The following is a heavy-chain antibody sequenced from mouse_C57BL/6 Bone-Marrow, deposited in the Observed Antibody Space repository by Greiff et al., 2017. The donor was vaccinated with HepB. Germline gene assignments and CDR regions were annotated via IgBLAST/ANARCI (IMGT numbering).Heavy chain of an antibody. D-gene: IGHD1-1*01. J-gene: IGHJ3*01. CDR1: GYTFTGYW. CDR3: ARSPYYYGSSCRFAD. CDR2: ILPGSGST. Sequence: QVQLKQSGAELMKPGASVKLSCKATGYTFTGYWIEWVKQSPGHGLEWIGEILPGSGSTNYNEKFKGKATFTADTSSNTAYMQLSSLTTEDSSIYSSARSPYYYGSSCRFADWGQGTLVTVSA. V-gene: IGHV1-9*01.